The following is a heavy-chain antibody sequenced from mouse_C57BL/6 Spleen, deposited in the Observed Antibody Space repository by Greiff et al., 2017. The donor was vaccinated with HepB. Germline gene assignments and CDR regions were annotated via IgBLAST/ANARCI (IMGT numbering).Heavy chain of an antibody. CDR1: GYTFTSYW. CDR2: IDPNSGGT. J-gene: IGHJ4*01. Sequence: QVQLQQPGAELVKPGASVKLSCKASGYTFTSYWMHWVKQRPGRGLEWIGRIDPNSGGTKYNEKFKSKATLTVDKPSSTAYMQLSSLTSEDSAVYYYSRSIYDYGSRNYYYAMDYWGQGTSVTVSS. CDR3: SRSIYDYGSRNYYYAMDY. D-gene: IGHD1-1*01. V-gene: IGHV1-72*01.